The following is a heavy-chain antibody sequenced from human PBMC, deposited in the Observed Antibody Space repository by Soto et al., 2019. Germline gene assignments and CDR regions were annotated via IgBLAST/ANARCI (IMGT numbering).Heavy chain of an antibody. D-gene: IGHD3-3*01. CDR1: GGTFSSYA. V-gene: IGHV1-69*13. Sequence: SVKVSCKASGGTFSSYAISWVRQAPGQGLEWMGGIIPIFGTANYAQKFQGRVTITADESTSTAYMELSSLRSEDTAVYYCASDFWSGYPPYGMDVWGQGTTVTVSS. CDR2: IIPIFGTA. CDR3: ASDFWSGYPPYGMDV. J-gene: IGHJ6*02.